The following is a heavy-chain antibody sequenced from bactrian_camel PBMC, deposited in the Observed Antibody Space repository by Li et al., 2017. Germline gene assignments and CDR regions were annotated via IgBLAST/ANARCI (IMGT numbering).Heavy chain of an antibody. J-gene: IGHJ4*01. CDR3: ATVGASNCLKDSWDRVAPID. Sequence: VQLVESGGGSVQAGGSLRVSCATSEYSSRPNCMGWFRQAPGKEREWVASIYKDGASTYYADSVKGRFTISRDDAKNTVYLQMNSLKPEDTAMYYCATVGASNCLKDSWDRVAPIDRGQGTQVTVS. V-gene: IGHV3S40*01. CDR2: IYKDGAST. D-gene: IGHD8*01. CDR1: EYSSRPNC.